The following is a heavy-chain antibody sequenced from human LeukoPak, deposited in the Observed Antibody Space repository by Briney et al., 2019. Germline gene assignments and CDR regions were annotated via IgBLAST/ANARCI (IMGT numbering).Heavy chain of an antibody. Sequence: ASVKVSCKASGYTFTGYYMHWVRQAPGQGLEWMGWINPNSGGTNYAQKFQGRVTMTRDTSMSTAYMELSRLRSDDTAVYYCARLYYYDSSGDYWGQGTLVTVSS. V-gene: IGHV1-2*02. CDR1: GYTFTGYY. D-gene: IGHD3-22*01. CDR3: ARLYYYDSSGDY. CDR2: INPNSGGT. J-gene: IGHJ4*02.